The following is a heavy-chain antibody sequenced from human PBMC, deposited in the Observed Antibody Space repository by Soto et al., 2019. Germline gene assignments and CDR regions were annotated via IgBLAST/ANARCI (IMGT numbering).Heavy chain of an antibody. D-gene: IGHD6-13*01. Sequence: GGSLRLSCAASGFTFSSYAMSWVRQAPGKGLEWVSGISGSGGSTYYADSVKGRFTISRDNSKNTLYLQMNSLRAEDTAVYYCAKDWSQPYSSTRYGWFDPWGQGTLVTVSS. V-gene: IGHV3-23*01. CDR2: ISGSGGST. J-gene: IGHJ5*02. CDR1: GFTFSSYA. CDR3: AKDWSQPYSSTRYGWFDP.